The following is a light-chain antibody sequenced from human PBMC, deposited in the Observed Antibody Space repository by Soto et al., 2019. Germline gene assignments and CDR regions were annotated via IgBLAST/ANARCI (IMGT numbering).Light chain of an antibody. J-gene: IGKJ4*01. CDR1: QSVRRY. CDR2: DAS. Sequence: EIVLTQSPATLSLSPGERATLSCRASQSVRRYLAWYQQKPGQAPRLLIYDASNRAPGIPARFSGSGSGTDFTLTINSLEPEDFAVYYCQQRSDWPSTFGGGTKLQIK. CDR3: QQRSDWPST. V-gene: IGKV3-11*01.